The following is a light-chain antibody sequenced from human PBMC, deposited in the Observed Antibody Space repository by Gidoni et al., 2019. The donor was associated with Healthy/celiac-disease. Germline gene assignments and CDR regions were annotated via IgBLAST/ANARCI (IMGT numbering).Light chain of an antibody. Sequence: EIVLTQSPATLSLSPRERATISCRASQSVSSYLAGYQQKPGQAPRLLIYDASNRATGIPARFSGSGSGTDFTLTISSLEPEDFAVYYCQQRSNWFTFGGGTKVEIK. V-gene: IGKV3-11*01. CDR1: QSVSSY. J-gene: IGKJ4*01. CDR2: DAS. CDR3: QQRSNWFT.